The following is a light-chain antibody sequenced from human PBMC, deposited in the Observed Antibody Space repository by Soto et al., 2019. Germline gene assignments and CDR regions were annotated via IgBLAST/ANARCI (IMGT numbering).Light chain of an antibody. V-gene: IGKV3-15*01. CDR1: QSISNN. Sequence: VMTQSPATLSVSPRESATLSCRASQSISNNLAWYQQKPGQAPRLLMYDASTRATGIPDRFSGSGSGAEFTFTISSLQSEDLAVYYCQQYNNWPRTFGQGTKVDIK. CDR3: QQYNNWPRT. CDR2: DAS. J-gene: IGKJ1*01.